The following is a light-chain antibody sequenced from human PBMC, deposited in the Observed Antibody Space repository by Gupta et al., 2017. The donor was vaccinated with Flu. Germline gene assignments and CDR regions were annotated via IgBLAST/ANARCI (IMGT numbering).Light chain of an antibody. Sequence: QPVLTQSPSASASVVASVKLTCTLSSGHSNYDIAWQQQHPEKGPRYLMRLNSDGSHTKGDGITDRFSGSSSGAECYLTISSLQSADEADYYCQTWGSGFQVFGGGTKLTVL. V-gene: IGLV4-69*01. CDR3: QTWGSGFQV. CDR2: LNSDGSH. CDR1: SGHSNYD. J-gene: IGLJ3*02.